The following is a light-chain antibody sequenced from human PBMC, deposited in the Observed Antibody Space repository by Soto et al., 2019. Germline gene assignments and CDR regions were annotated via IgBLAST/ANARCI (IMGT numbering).Light chain of an antibody. CDR2: AAS. J-gene: IGKJ4*01. CDR1: HVISSY. V-gene: IGKV1-9*01. Sequence: DSELIQSPSVLSASVGDVVTITCRASHVISSYLAWYQQGPGKAPKLLIYAASTLQSGVPSRFSGSGSGTEFTLTISSLQPEDFANYYCQQFNSYPTFGGGTKV. CDR3: QQFNSYPT.